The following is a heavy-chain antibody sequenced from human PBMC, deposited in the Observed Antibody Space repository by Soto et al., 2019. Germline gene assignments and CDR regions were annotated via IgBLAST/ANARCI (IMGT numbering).Heavy chain of an antibody. D-gene: IGHD2-15*01. CDR1: GFTFSSDA. Sequence: GGSLRLSGAASGFTFSSDAMSWVRQAPGKGLEWVSAISGSGGSTYYADSVKGRFTISRDNSKNTLYLQMNSRRAEDTAVYYCAKRYCSGGSRYLYFDYWGQGTLVTVSS. J-gene: IGHJ4*02. CDR3: AKRYCSGGSRYLYFDY. CDR2: ISGSGGST. V-gene: IGHV3-23*01.